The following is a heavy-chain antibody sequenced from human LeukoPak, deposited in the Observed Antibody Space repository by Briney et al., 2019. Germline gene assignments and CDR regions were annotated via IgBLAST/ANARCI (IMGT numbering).Heavy chain of an antibody. CDR1: GFTVSSNY. CDR3: ATFGVIVRNDYFDY. Sequence: PGGSLRLSCAASGFTVSSNYMSWVRQAPGKGLEWVSVIYSGGSTYYADSVKGRFTISRDNSKNTLYLQMSSLRVEDTAVYYCATFGVIVRNDYFDYWGQGALVAVSS. CDR2: IYSGGST. J-gene: IGHJ4*02. V-gene: IGHV3-53*01. D-gene: IGHD3-3*01.